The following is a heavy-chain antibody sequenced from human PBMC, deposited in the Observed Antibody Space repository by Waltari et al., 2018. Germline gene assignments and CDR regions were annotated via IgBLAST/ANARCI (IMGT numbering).Heavy chain of an antibody. CDR1: GYILTELS. V-gene: IGHV1-24*01. D-gene: IGHD1-1*01. CDR2: FDPEDGKR. J-gene: IGHJ3*02. Sequence: QGQVVQSGAEVKKPGASVKVSCKVSGYILTELSIHWVRQAPGKGLEWMGGFDPEDGKRIYAQKFQGRVTMTEDTSTDTAYMGLSSLRSEDTAVYYCATDSRGGNDGFDIWGQGTMVTVSS. CDR3: ATDSRGGNDGFDI.